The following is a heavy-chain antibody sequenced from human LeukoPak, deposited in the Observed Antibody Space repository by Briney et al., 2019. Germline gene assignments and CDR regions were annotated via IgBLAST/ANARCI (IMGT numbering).Heavy chain of an antibody. CDR3: ARHAVPNSSENWFDP. J-gene: IGHJ5*02. D-gene: IGHD6-19*01. V-gene: IGHV4-39*01. CDR1: GGPISSSSYY. CDR2: IYYSGST. Sequence: RSSETLSLTCTVSGGPISSSSYYWGWIRQPPGKGLEWIGSIYYSGSTYYNPSLKSRVTISVDTSKNQFSLKLSSVTAADTAVYYCARHAVPNSSENWFDPWGQGTLVTVSS.